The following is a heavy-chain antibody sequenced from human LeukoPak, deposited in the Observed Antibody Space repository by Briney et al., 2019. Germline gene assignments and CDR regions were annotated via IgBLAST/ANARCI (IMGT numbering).Heavy chain of an antibody. CDR3: ARLDFWSGYRRPPGFDP. Sequence: ASVKVSCKASGYTFTGYYMHWVRQAPGQGLEWMGWINPNSGGTNYAQKFQGRVTMTTDTSTSTAYMELRSLRSDDTAVYYCARLDFWSGYRRPPGFDPWGQGTLVTVSS. D-gene: IGHD3-3*01. J-gene: IGHJ5*02. CDR2: INPNSGGT. CDR1: GYTFTGYY. V-gene: IGHV1-2*02.